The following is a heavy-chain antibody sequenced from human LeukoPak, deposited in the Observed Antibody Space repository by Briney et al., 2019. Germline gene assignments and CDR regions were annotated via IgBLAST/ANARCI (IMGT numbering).Heavy chain of an antibody. J-gene: IGHJ3*02. V-gene: IGHV3-23*01. CDR2: ISGSGGST. D-gene: IGHD3-10*01. Sequence: GESLRLSCAASGFTFSSYSMNWVRQAPGKGLEWVSAISGSGGSTYYADSVKGRFTISRDNSKNTLYLQMNSLRAEDTAVYYCASPVGVYYYGSGSYSLDAFDIWGQGTMVTVSS. CDR1: GFTFSSYS. CDR3: ASPVGVYYYGSGSYSLDAFDI.